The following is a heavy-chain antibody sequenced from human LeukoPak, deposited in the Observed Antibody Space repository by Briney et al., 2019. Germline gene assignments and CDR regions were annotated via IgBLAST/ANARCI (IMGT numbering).Heavy chain of an antibody. CDR2: ISYDGSNK. CDR3: ARVIGLVDYFDY. V-gene: IGHV3-30-3*01. J-gene: IGHJ4*02. Sequence: GRSLRLSCAASGFTFSSYAMHWVRQAPGKGLEWVAVISYDGSNKYYADSVKGRFTISRDNSKNTLYLQMNSLRAEDTAVYYCARVIGLVDYFDYWGQGTLVTVSS. D-gene: IGHD2/OR15-2a*01. CDR1: GFTFSSYA.